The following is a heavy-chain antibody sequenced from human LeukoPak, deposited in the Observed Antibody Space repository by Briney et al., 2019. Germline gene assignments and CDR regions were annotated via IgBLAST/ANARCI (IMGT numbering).Heavy chain of an antibody. CDR3: ARGYCTNGVCQKGPYYYGMDV. CDR1: GFTFSSYA. J-gene: IGHJ6*02. V-gene: IGHV3-30-3*01. D-gene: IGHD2-8*01. Sequence: GGSLRLSCAASGFTFSSYAMHWVRQAPGKGLEWVAVISYDGSNKYYAGSVKGRFTISRDNSKNTLYLQMNSLRAEDTAVYYCARGYCTNGVCQKGPYYYGMDVWGQGTTVTVSS. CDR2: ISYDGSNK.